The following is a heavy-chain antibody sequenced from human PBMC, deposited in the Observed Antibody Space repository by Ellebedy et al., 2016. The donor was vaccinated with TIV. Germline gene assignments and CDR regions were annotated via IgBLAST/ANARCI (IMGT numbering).Heavy chain of an antibody. CDR2: ISGSGGST. V-gene: IGHV3-23*01. J-gene: IGHJ3*02. CDR3: AKGRGWAGGTDAFDI. Sequence: GGSLRLXCAASGFTFSSYAMSWVRQASGKGLEWVSAISGSGGSTYYADSVKGRFTISRDNSKNTLYLQMNSLRAEDTAVYYCAKGRGWAGGTDAFDIWGQGTMVTVSS. D-gene: IGHD5-24*01. CDR1: GFTFSSYA.